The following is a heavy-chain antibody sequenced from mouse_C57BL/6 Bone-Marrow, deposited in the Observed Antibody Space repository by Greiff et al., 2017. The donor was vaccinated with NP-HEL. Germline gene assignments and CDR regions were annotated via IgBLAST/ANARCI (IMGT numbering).Heavy chain of an antibody. J-gene: IGHJ2*01. V-gene: IGHV5-4*03. CDR2: ISDGGSYT. CDR1: GFTFSSYA. CDR3: ASRLFDY. Sequence: EVMLVKSGGGLVKPGGSLKLSCAASGFTFSSYAMSWVRQTPEKRLEWVATISDGGSYTYYPDNVKGRFTISRDNAKNNLYLQMSHLKSEDTAMYYCASRLFDYWGQGTTLTVSS.